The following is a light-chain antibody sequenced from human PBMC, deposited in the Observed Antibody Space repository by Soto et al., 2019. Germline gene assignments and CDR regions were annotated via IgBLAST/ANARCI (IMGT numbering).Light chain of an antibody. J-gene: IGKJ5*01. CDR3: QQYNNWPLT. CDR1: QSVSSN. Sequence: EIVMTQSPSTLSVSPGERATLSCRASQSVSSNLAWYQQKPGQAPRLLIYGESSRATGIPVRFSGSGSGTEFTLTISSLQSEDFAVYYCQQYNNWPLTFGQGTRLEI. CDR2: GES. V-gene: IGKV3-15*01.